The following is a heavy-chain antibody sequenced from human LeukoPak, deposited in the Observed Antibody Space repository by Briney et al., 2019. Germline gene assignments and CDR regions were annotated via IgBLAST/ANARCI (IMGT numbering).Heavy chain of an antibody. CDR1: GFTFSSYW. V-gene: IGHV3-21*01. CDR3: AREYCSSTSCYTVEFDY. CDR2: ISSSSSYI. Sequence: GGSLRLSCAASGFTFSSYWMSWVRQAPGKGLEWVSSISSSSSYIYYADSVKGRFTISRDNAKNSLYLQMNSLRAEDTAVYYCAREYCSSTSCYTVEFDYWGQGTLVTVSS. D-gene: IGHD2-2*02. J-gene: IGHJ4*02.